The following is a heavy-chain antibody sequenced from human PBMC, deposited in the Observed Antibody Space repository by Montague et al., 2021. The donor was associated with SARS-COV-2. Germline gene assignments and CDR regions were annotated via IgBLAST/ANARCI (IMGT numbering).Heavy chain of an antibody. CDR1: GGSISSYY. CDR3: ARRRLTFLRHGMDV. Sequence: SETLSLTCTVSGGSISSYYWSWIRQPPGKGLEWIGYIYYSGSTNYNPSLRSRVTISVYTSKNQFSLKLSSVTAADTAVYYCARRRLTFLRHGMDVWGQGTTVTVSS. CDR2: IYYSGST. J-gene: IGHJ6*02. D-gene: IGHD3-16*01. V-gene: IGHV4-59*08.